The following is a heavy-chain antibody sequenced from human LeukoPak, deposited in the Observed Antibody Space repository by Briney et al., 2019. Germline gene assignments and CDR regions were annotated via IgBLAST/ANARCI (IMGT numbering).Heavy chain of an antibody. J-gene: IGHJ4*02. CDR2: ISWNSGSI. D-gene: IGHD3-10*01. CDR3: HVITMVREFDY. V-gene: IGHV3-9*01. CDR1: GFTFDDYA. Sequence: GRSLRLSCAASGFTFDDYAMHWVRQAPGKGLEWVSGISWNSGSIGYADSVKGRFTISRDNAKNSLYLQMNSLRAEDTAVYYCHVITMVREFDYWGQGTLVTVSS.